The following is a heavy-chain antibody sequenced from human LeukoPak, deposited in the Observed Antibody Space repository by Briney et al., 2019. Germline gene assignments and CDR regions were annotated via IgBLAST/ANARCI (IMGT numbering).Heavy chain of an antibody. CDR2: INSNSGVP. Sequence: ASVKVSCKASGYTFIGFYSHWVRQAPGQGLEWMGWINSNSGVPNYAQKFQGRVTMTRDTSISTAYIQLSSQRSDDTAVYYCARDPLYSSGPISHDFWGQGTLVTVSS. D-gene: IGHD3-22*01. V-gene: IGHV1-2*02. CDR1: GYTFIGFY. CDR3: ARDPLYSSGPISHDF. J-gene: IGHJ4*02.